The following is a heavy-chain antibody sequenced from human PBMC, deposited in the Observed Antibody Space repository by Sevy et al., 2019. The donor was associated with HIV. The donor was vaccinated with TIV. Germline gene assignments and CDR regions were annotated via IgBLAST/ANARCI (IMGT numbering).Heavy chain of an antibody. D-gene: IGHD3-3*01. CDR1: GYIFSDYN. CDR2: IHPNRGVT. Sequence: ASVKVSCKTTGYIFSDYNMHWVRQGPGQGLEWMALIHPNRGVTIYAHNFRGRVSVARDTSMGTAYMELSGLTSDDTDVHYCVAEDLSEPKTLLSFDIWGQGTMVTVSS. CDR3: VAEDLSEPKTLLSFDI. V-gene: IGHV1-2*05. J-gene: IGHJ3*02.